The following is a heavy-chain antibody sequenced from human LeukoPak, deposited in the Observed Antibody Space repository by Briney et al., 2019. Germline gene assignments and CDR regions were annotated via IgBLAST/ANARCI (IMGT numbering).Heavy chain of an antibody. CDR1: GFSLSTSGVG. D-gene: IGHD4-11*01. V-gene: IGHV2-5*02. Sequence: SGPTLVKPTQTLTLPCTFSGFSLSTSGVGVGWVRQPPGKALEWLALIYWGDDKRYNSSLKSRLTITKDTSKNQVVLTMTNVDPVDTATYYCVHRRIYSPFDYWGQGALVTVSS. CDR2: IYWGDDK. CDR3: VHRRIYSPFDY. J-gene: IGHJ4*02.